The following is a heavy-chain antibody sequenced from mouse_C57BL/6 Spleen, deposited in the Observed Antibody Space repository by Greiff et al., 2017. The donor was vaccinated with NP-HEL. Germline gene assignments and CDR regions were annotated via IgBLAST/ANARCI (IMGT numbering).Heavy chain of an antibody. Sequence: QVQLQQPGAELVKPGASVKLSCKASGYTFTSYWMQWVKQRPGQGLEWIGEIDPSDSYTNYNQKFKGKATLTVDTSSSTAYMQLSSLTSEDSAVYDCARYFYDGDPWFAYWGQGTLVTVSA. CDR3: ARYFYDGDPWFAY. J-gene: IGHJ3*01. CDR1: GYTFTSYW. D-gene: IGHD2-3*01. CDR2: IDPSDSYT. V-gene: IGHV1-50*01.